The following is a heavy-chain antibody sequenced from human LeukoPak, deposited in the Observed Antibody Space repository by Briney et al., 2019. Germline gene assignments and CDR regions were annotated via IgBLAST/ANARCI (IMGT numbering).Heavy chain of an antibody. V-gene: IGHV3-48*03. CDR1: GFTFSSYE. CDR3: ARKGGAYHYDKLLDY. Sequence: GGSLRLSCAASGFTFSSYEMNWVRQAPGKGLEWVSYISSSGSTIYYADSVKGRFTISRDNAKNSLYLQMNSLRAEDTAVYYCARKGGAYHYDKLLDYWGQGTLVTVSS. D-gene: IGHD3-22*01. J-gene: IGHJ4*02. CDR2: ISSSGSTI.